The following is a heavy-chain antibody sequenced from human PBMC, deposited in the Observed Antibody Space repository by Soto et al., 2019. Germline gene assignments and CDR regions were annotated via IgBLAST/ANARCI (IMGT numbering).Heavy chain of an antibody. CDR3: AKDAPLSVRLEWLPPSHLGMDV. CDR2: ISGSGGST. Sequence: GGSLRLSCAASGFTFSSYAMSWVRQAPGKGLEWVSAISGSGGSTYYADSVKGRFTISRDNSKNTLYLQMNSLRAEDTAVYYCAKDAPLSVRLEWLPPSHLGMDVRGQGTKVTVSS. CDR1: GFTFSSYA. D-gene: IGHD3-3*01. J-gene: IGHJ6*02. V-gene: IGHV3-23*01.